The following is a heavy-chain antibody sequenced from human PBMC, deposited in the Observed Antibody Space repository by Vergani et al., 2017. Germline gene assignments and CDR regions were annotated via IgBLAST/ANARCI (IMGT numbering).Heavy chain of an antibody. D-gene: IGHD1-7*01. CDR1: AFTFSSYS. J-gene: IGHJ6*03. CDR3: ARGANWNYFGSGYYMDV. Sequence: EVPLVESGGGLVKPGGSLRLSCAASAFTFSSYSMNWVRQAPGKGLEWVSSITSSGSYGYYADSVKGRFTISRDNAKNSLYLQMNSLRAEDTAVYYCARGANWNYFGSGYYMDVWGKGTTVTVSS. V-gene: IGHV3-21*01. CDR2: ITSSGSYG.